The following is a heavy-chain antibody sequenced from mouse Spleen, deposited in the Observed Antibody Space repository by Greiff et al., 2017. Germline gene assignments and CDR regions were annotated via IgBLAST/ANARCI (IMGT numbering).Heavy chain of an antibody. D-gene: IGHD3-1*01. CDR2: INPSSGYT. CDR3: ARYTARDYFDY. V-gene: IGHV1-4*01. CDR1: GYTFTSYT. J-gene: IGHJ2*01. Sequence: QVQLQQSGAELARPGASVKMSCKASGYTFTSYTMHWVKQRPGQGLEWIGYINPSSGYTKYNQKFKDKATLTADKSSSTAYMQLSSLTSEDSAVYYCARYTARDYFDYWGQGTTLTVSS.